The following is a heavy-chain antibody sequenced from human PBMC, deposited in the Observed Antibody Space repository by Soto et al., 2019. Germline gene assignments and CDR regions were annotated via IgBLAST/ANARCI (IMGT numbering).Heavy chain of an antibody. V-gene: IGHV3-15*07. J-gene: IGHJ4*02. D-gene: IGHD3-10*01. CDR3: TTDQYDYGSGSYPNYFDY. Sequence: EVQLVESGGGLVKPGGSLRLSCAASGFTFSNAWMNWVRQAPGKGLEWVGRIKSKTDGGTTDYAAPVKGRFTISRDDSKNTLYLQMNSLKTEDTAVYYRTTDQYDYGSGSYPNYFDYWGQGTLVTVSS. CDR2: IKSKTDGGTT. CDR1: GFTFSNAW.